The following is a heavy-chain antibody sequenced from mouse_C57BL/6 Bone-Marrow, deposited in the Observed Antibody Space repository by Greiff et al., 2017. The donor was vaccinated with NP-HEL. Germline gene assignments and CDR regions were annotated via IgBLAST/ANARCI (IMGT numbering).Heavy chain of an antibody. Sequence: EVQLQQSGPGLVKPSQSLSLTCSVTGYSITSGYYWNRIRQFPGNKLEWMGYISYDGSNNYNPSLKNRISITRDTSKNQFFLKLNSVTTEDTATYYCARDRSSGWFAYWGQGTLVTVSA. V-gene: IGHV3-6*01. D-gene: IGHD3-1*01. CDR3: ARDRSSGWFAY. CDR2: ISYDGSN. CDR1: GYSITSGYY. J-gene: IGHJ3*01.